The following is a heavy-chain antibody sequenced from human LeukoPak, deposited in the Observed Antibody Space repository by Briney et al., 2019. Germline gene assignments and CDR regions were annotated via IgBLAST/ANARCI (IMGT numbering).Heavy chain of an antibody. CDR1: GGTFSSYA. D-gene: IGHD3-10*01. J-gene: IGHJ6*03. CDR2: IIPIFGTA. Sequence: SVKVSCKASGGTFSSYAISWVRQAPGQGLEWMGGIIPIFGTANYAQKFQGRVTITTDESTSTAYMELSSLRSEDTAVYYCARSGFTMVRALYYYMDVWGKGTTVTVSS. CDR3: ARSGFTMVRALYYYMDV. V-gene: IGHV1-69*05.